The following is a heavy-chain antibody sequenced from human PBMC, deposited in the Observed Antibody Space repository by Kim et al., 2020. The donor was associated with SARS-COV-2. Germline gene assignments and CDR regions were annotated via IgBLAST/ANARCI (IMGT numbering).Heavy chain of an antibody. CDR3: ASGQLVSSYYYGMDV. D-gene: IGHD6-6*01. Sequence: GESLKISCKGSGYSFTSYWIGWVRQMPGKGLEWMGIIYPGDSDTRYSPSFQGQVTISADKSISTAYLQWSSLKASDTAMYYCASGQLVSSYYYGMDVWGQGTTVTVSS. J-gene: IGHJ6*02. CDR1: GYSFTSYW. CDR2: IYPGDSDT. V-gene: IGHV5-51*01.